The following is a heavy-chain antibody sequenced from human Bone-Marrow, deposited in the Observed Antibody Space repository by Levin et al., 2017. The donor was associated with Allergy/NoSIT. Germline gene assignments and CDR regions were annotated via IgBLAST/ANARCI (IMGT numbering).Heavy chain of an antibody. J-gene: IGHJ6*02. D-gene: IGHD2-2*01. CDR3: ARAVRNQLVSDV. Sequence: GASVKVSCKASGYTFSTYDITWVRQATGQGLEWVGWMNPNSGNTGYAQRFQGRVTMTRDTSISTVYMELSSLTSEDTAVYYCARAVRNQLVSDVWGQGTTVSVSS. V-gene: IGHV1-8*01. CDR1: GYTFSTYD. CDR2: MNPNSGNT.